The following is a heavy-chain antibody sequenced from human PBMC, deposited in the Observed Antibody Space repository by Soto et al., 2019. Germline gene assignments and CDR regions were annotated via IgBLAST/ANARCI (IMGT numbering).Heavy chain of an antibody. CDR1: GYPVTAYY. CDR2: INPATGAA. V-gene: IGHV1-2*02. J-gene: IGHJ3*02. Sequence: QLHLVQSGAVVKKPGASVTVSCSASGYPVTAYYMHWVRQAPGRGLEWMGGINPATGAAKHTQTSQGRVTMPREAAMSTVFLELTGLTSKDTAVFYCARGGGVGVAGSAAFDMWGQGTLVTVSS. CDR3: ARGGGVGVAGSAAFDM. D-gene: IGHD3-3*01.